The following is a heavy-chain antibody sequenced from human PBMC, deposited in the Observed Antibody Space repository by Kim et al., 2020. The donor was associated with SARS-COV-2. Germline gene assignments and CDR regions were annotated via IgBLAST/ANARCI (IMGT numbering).Heavy chain of an antibody. V-gene: IGHV4-4*02. J-gene: IGHJ6*02. Sequence: SETLSLTCAVSGGSISSSNWWSWVRQPPGKGLEWIGEIYHSGSTNYNPSLKSRVTISVDKSKNQFSLKLSSVTAADTAVYYCARDRYCSSTSCYVFHSSSYYYYGMDVWGQGTTVTVSS. CDR1: GGSISSSNW. CDR3: ARDRYCSSTSCYVFHSSSYYYYGMDV. D-gene: IGHD2-2*01. CDR2: IYHSGST.